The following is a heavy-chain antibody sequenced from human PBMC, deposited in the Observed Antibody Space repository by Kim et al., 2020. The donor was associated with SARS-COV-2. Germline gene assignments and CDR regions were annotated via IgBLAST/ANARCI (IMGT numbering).Heavy chain of an antibody. CDR2: INTNTGNP. J-gene: IGHJ4*02. D-gene: IGHD6-13*01. CDR3: ATGYTPWYLAN. V-gene: IGHV7-4-1*02. Sequence: ASVKVSCKASGYTFTSYAINWVRQAPGQGLEWMGWINTNTGNPAYVQGFTGRFAFSLDTSVSTAYLQLSSLKAEDTAVYYCATGYTPWYLANWGQGTVFT. CDR1: GYTFTSYA.